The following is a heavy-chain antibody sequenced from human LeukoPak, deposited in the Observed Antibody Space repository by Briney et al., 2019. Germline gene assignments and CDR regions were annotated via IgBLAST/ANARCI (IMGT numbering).Heavy chain of an antibody. CDR3: VRDPDALDY. V-gene: IGHV3-48*02. Sequence: PGGSLRLSCVASGFTFSSYSMNWVRQAPGKGLEWVSYISRGRPTIHYADSVKGRFTISRDNAKNSLYLQMNSLRDEDTAVYYCVRDPDALDYWGQGTLVTVSS. CDR1: GFTFSSYS. CDR2: ISRGRPTI. J-gene: IGHJ4*02.